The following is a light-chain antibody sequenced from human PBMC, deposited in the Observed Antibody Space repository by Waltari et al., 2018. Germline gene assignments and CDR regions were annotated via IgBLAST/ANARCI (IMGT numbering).Light chain of an antibody. J-gene: IGLJ3*02. CDR2: EAS. Sequence: YRQPPGQAPRPLCYEASVRSSGVPERFSCSILGNTAALTSTGAQADDESDYYCALYMGSGIWVFGGGTRLTGL. CDR3: ALYMGSGIWV. V-gene: IGLV8-61*01.